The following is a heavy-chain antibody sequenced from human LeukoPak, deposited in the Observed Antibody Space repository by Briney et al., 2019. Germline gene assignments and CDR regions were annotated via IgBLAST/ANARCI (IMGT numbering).Heavy chain of an antibody. CDR1: GFTVSSSY. J-gene: IGHJ4*02. CDR3: AREGAEYYYDSSGYYFDY. CDR2: IDSGGST. Sequence: PGGSLRLSCIVSGFTVSSSYMSWVRQAPGKGLEWVSIIDSGGSTYYSDSVKDRFTISRDNSNNTLFLQMNSLRAEDTAVYYCAREGAEYYYDSSGYYFDYWGQGTLVTVSS. V-gene: IGHV3-66*01. D-gene: IGHD3-22*01.